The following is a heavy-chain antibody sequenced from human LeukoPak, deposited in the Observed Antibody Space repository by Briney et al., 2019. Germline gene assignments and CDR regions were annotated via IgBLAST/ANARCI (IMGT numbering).Heavy chain of an antibody. CDR1: GYTFTSYD. CDR2: MNPNSGNT. CDR3: ARGEFLRGTDENWFGP. V-gene: IGHV1-8*01. D-gene: IGHD1/OR15-1a*01. Sequence: ASVKVSCKASGYTFTSYDINWVRQTTGQGLEWMGWMNPNSGNTGYAQKFQGRVTMTRNTSISTAYMELSSLRSEDTAVYYCARGEFLRGTDENWFGPWGQGTLVTVSS. J-gene: IGHJ5*02.